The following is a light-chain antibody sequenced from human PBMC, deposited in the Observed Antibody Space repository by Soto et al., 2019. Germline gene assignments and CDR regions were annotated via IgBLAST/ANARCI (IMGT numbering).Light chain of an antibody. CDR3: QTYGSSHGT. CDR2: GAS. Sequence: EIVLTQSPGTLSLSPGERATLSCRASQSVSSSYLAWYQQKPGQAPRLLIYGASSRATGIPDRFSGSGSGTDFTLTISRLEPEDFAVDYCQTYGSSHGTFGQGTKAEIK. J-gene: IGKJ1*01. V-gene: IGKV3-20*01. CDR1: QSVSSSY.